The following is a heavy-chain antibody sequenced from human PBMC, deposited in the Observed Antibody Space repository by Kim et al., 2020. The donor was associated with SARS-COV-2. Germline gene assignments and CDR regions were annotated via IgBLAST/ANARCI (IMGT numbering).Heavy chain of an antibody. Sequence: ASVKVSCKVSGYTLTELSMHWVRQAPGKGLEWMGGFDPEDGETIYAQKFQGRVTMTEDTSTDTAYMELSSLRSEDTAVYYCATGSSVVGTPEDWRYYYGMDVWGQGTTVTVSS. CDR1: GYTLTELS. CDR2: FDPEDGET. V-gene: IGHV1-24*01. CDR3: ATGSSVVGTPEDWRYYYGMDV. D-gene: IGHD6-19*01. J-gene: IGHJ6*02.